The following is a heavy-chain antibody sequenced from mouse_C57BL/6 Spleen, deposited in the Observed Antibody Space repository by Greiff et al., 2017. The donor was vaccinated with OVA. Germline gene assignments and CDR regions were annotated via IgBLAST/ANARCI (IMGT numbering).Heavy chain of an antibody. CDR3: ARHEEYYDYDVYAMDY. J-gene: IGHJ4*01. Sequence: QVQLQQSGAELVKPGASVKLSCKASGYTFTEYTIHWVKQRSGQGLEWIGWFYPGSGSIKYNEKFKDKATLTADKSSSTVYMERSRLTSEDSAVYFCARHEEYYDYDVYAMDYWGQGTSVTVSS. V-gene: IGHV1-62-2*01. CDR1: GYTFTEYT. CDR2: FYPGSGSI. D-gene: IGHD2-4*01.